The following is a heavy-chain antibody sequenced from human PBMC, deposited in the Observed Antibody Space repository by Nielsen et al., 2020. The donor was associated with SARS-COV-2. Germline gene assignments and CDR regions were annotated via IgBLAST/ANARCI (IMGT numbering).Heavy chain of an antibody. CDR2: ISGSGGRT. Sequence: GGSLRLSCTASGFTFSSYAMSWVRQAPGKGLEWVSAISGSGGRTYYADSVKGRFTISRDISKNTLYLQMNSLRAEDTAVYYCAKDLGYSGTYRFDYWGQGALVTVSS. CDR3: AKDLGYSGTYRFDY. CDR1: GFTFSSYA. D-gene: IGHD1-26*01. V-gene: IGHV3-23*01. J-gene: IGHJ4*02.